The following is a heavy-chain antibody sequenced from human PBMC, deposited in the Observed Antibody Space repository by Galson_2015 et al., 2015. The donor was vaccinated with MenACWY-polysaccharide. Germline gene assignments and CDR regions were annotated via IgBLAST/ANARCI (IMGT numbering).Heavy chain of an antibody. CDR1: GFTFSSYG. D-gene: IGHD3-16*01. CDR3: AKDRLFDY. CDR2: ISYDGSNK. V-gene: IGHV3-30*18. Sequence: SLRLSCAASGFTFSSYGMHWVRQAPGKGPEWVAVISYDGSNKYYADSVKGRFTISRDNSKNTLYLQMNSLRAEDTAVCYCAKDRLFDYWGQGTLVTVSS. J-gene: IGHJ4*02.